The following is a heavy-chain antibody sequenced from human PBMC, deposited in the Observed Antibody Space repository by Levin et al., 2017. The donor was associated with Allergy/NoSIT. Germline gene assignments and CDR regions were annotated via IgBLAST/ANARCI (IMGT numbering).Heavy chain of an antibody. CDR2: ISYDGSNK. Sequence: GGSLRLSCAASGFTFSSYAMHWVRQAPGKGLEWVAVISYDGSNKYYADSVKGRFTISRDNSKNTLYLQMNSLRAEDTAVYYCARSPRLDSGSWYWNYYYGMDVWGQGTTVTVSS. J-gene: IGHJ6*02. CDR3: ARSPRLDSGSWYWNYYYGMDV. V-gene: IGHV3-30-3*01. D-gene: IGHD6-13*01. CDR1: GFTFSSYA.